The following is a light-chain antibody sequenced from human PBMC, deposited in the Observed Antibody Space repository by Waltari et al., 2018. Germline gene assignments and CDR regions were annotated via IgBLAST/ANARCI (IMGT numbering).Light chain of an antibody. J-gene: IGKJ1*01. Sequence: DIVMTQSPDSLAVSLGGAATINCKSSQSALYSSSNKNYLAWYQQKPGQPPKLLIYWASTRESGVPDRFSGSGSGTDFTLTISSLQAEDVAVYYCQQYYSTPSFGQGTKVEIK. V-gene: IGKV4-1*01. CDR1: QSALYSSSNKNY. CDR2: WAS. CDR3: QQYYSTPS.